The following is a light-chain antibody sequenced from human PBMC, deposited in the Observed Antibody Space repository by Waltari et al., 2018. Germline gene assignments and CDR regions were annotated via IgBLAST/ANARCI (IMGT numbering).Light chain of an antibody. CDR3: QQYDSFALT. CDR1: QSISSW. V-gene: IGKV1-5*03. CDR2: KAS. J-gene: IGKJ4*01. Sequence: DIQITQSPSTLSASVGDRVPITCRASQSISSWLAWYQHKPGKAPKLLIYKASSLESGVPSRFSGSGSGTEFTLTISSLQPDDFATYYCQQYDSFALTFGGGTKVEIK.